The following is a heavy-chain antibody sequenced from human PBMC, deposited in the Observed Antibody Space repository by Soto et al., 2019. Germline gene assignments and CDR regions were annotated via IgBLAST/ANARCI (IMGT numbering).Heavy chain of an antibody. Sequence: PSETLSLTCTVSGGSLSSSTYYWGWIRQPPGKGLEWIGSIYYSGSTYSNPSLKSRVTISVDTSKNQFSLRLSSMTAADTAVYYCARRWGPTFDYWGQGTLVT. D-gene: IGHD3-16*01. J-gene: IGHJ4*02. CDR2: IYYSGST. CDR3: ARRWGPTFDY. V-gene: IGHV4-39*01. CDR1: GGSLSSSTYY.